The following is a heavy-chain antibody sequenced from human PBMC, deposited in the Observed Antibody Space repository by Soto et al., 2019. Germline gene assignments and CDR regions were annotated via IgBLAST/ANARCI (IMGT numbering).Heavy chain of an antibody. V-gene: IGHV4-34*01. CDR3: ARAADDLDIVVVPAAKYYYYGMDV. Sequence: SETLSLTCAVYGGSFSGYYWSWIRQPPGKGLEWIGEINHSGSTNYNPSLKSRVTISVDTSKNQFSLKLSSVTAADTAVYYWARAADDLDIVVVPAAKYYYYGMDVWGQGTTVTVSS. J-gene: IGHJ6*02. CDR1: GGSFSGYY. CDR2: INHSGST. D-gene: IGHD2-2*01.